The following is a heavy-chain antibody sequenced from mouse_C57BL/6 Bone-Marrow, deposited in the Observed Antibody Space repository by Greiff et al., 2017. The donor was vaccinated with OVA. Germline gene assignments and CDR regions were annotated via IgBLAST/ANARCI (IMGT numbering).Heavy chain of an antibody. Sequence: QVQLQQSGAELVRPGASVTLSCKASGYTFTDYEMHWVKQTPVHGLEWIGALDPETGGTAYNQKFKGKAILTADKSSSTAYMELRSLTSEDSAVYYCTRDCSNYYAMDYWGQGTSVTVSS. CDR1: GYTFTDYE. CDR3: TRDCSNYYAMDY. V-gene: IGHV1-15*01. CDR2: LDPETGGT. J-gene: IGHJ4*01. D-gene: IGHD2-5*01.